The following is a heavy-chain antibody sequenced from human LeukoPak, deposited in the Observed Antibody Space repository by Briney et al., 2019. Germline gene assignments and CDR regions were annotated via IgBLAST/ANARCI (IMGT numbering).Heavy chain of an antibody. CDR2: INHSGST. CDR3: ARQYYYMDV. CDR1: GGSFSGYY. V-gene: IGHV4-34*01. Sequence: SETLSLTCAVYGGSFSGYYWSWIRQPPGKGLEWIGEINHSGSTNYNPSLKSRVTISVDTSKNQFSLKLRSVTAADTAVYYCARQYYYMDVWGKGTTVTVFS. J-gene: IGHJ6*03.